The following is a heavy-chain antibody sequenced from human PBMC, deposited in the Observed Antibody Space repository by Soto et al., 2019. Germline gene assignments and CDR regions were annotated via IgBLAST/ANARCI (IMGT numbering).Heavy chain of an antibody. J-gene: IGHJ3*02. CDR1: GYTFTSYY. CDR3: ARAPITICEGPLDAFDI. V-gene: IGHV1-46*03. CDR2: INPSGGST. Sequence: ASVKVCCKASGYTFTSYYMNWVRQAPGQGLEWMGIINPSGGSTSYAQKFQGRVTMTRDTSTSTVYMELSSLRSEDTAVYYCARAPITICEGPLDAFDIWGQGTRV. D-gene: IGHD3-3*01.